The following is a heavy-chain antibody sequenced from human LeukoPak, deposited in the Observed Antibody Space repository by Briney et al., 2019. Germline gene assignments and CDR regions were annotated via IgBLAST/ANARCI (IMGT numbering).Heavy chain of an antibody. CDR3: AREPTAVAPGNDAFDI. CDR2: ISGYNGRT. CDR1: GYTFTTYG. J-gene: IGHJ3*02. Sequence: ASVKVSCKASGYTFTTYGISWVRQAPGQGLEWMGWISGYNGRTHYAQKFQGRVTMTTDTSTSTAYMELRSLKSDDTAVYYCAREPTAVAPGNDAFDIWGQGTMVTVSS. D-gene: IGHD4-23*01. V-gene: IGHV1-18*01.